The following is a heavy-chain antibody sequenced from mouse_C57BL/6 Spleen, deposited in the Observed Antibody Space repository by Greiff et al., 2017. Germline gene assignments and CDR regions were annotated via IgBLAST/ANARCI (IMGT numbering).Heavy chain of an antibody. CDR1: GYTFTSYW. CDR2: IDPSDSYT. Sequence: VQLKQPGAELVMPGASVKLSCKASGYTFTSYWMHWVKQRPGQGLEWIGEIDPSDSYTNYNQKFKGKSTLTVDKSSSTAYMQLSSLTSEDSAVYYCARSITTEAMDYWGQGTSVTVSS. J-gene: IGHJ4*01. CDR3: ARSITTEAMDY. V-gene: IGHV1-69*01. D-gene: IGHD1-1*01.